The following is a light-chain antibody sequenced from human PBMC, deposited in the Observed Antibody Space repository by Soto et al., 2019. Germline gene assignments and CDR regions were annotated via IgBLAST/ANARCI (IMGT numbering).Light chain of an antibody. CDR2: AAS. CDR3: QQYNSWTLIS. V-gene: IGKV3-15*01. J-gene: IGKJ5*01. Sequence: ELMMTQPPATLSVSPGERATLSCRASQSISGNIAWYQQKPGQAPRLLIYAASIRASGIPGRLSGTGFRREFTLSISSLQSEDSAVYYCQQYNSWTLISFGQGTRLEIK. CDR1: QSISGN.